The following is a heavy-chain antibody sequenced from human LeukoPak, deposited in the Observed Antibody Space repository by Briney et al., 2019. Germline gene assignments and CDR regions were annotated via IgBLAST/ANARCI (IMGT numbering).Heavy chain of an antibody. CDR2: INHSGST. Sequence: PSETLSLTCAVYGGSFSGYYWSWIRQPPGKGLEWIGEINHSGSTNYNPSLKSRVTISVHTSKNQFSLKLSSVTDADTAVYYCARLTRNYYGSGSYYPIFDYWGQGTLVTVSS. CDR3: ARLTRNYYGSGSYYPIFDY. V-gene: IGHV4-34*01. J-gene: IGHJ4*02. CDR1: GGSFSGYY. D-gene: IGHD3-10*01.